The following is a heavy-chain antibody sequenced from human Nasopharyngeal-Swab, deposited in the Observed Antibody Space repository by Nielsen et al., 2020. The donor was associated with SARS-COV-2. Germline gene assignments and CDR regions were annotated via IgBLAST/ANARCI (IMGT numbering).Heavy chain of an antibody. J-gene: IGHJ3*02. CDR2: IYYSGST. CDR1: GGSISSYY. V-gene: IGHV4-59*01. CDR3: ARGRRGVTIFGVVIEDAFDI. D-gene: IGHD3-3*01. Sequence: LRLSCTASGGSISSYYWSWIRQLPGKGLEWIGYIYYSGSTNSNPSLKSRVTISVDTSKNQFSLKLRTVTAADTAVYYCARGRRGVTIFGVVIEDAFDIWGQGTMVTVSS.